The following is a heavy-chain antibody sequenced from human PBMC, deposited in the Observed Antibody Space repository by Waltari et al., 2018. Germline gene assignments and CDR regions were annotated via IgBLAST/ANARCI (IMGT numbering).Heavy chain of an antibody. V-gene: IGHV4-34*02. CDR3: VRLEDCTGPGGNCYSGDSFALDV. CDR2: INHNGNV. Sequence: QVQLQQWGAGLLQPSETLSLTCAVYGGSFSGYYWGWIRQPPGKGLEWMGEINHNGNVNRNPSLRSRVTMVVDTSKSQFSLKMNSVTDADTAVYYCVRLEDCTGPGGNCYSGDSFALDVWGQGTTVTVSS. D-gene: IGHD2-8*02. CDR1: GGSFSGYY. J-gene: IGHJ6*02.